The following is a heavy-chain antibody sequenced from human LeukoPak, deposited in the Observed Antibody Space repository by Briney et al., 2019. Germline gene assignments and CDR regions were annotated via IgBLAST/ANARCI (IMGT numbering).Heavy chain of an antibody. Sequence: PGGSLRLSCAASGFTFSSYAMSWARQAPGKGLEWVSAISGSGGSTYYADSVKGRFTISRDNSKNTLYLQMNSLRAEDTAVYYCAKIATGWELLASFDYWGQGTLVTVSS. CDR1: GFTFSSYA. V-gene: IGHV3-23*01. D-gene: IGHD1-26*01. CDR3: AKIATGWELLASFDY. J-gene: IGHJ4*02. CDR2: ISGSGGST.